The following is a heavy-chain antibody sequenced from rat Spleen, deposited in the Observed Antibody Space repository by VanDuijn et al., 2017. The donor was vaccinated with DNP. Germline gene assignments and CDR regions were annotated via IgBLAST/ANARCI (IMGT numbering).Heavy chain of an antibody. CDR2: LTYDGRHT. CDR3: ARPHYNNNGGFAY. Sequence: EVQLVESGGGLVQPGRSLKLSCAASGFTFSDYYMAWVRQAPTKGLEWVAYLTYDGRHTYYRDSVKGRFTISRDNAKSTLYLQMNSLTSEDMATYYCARPHYNNNGGFAYWGQGTLVTVSS. CDR1: GFTFSDYY. V-gene: IGHV5-22*01. J-gene: IGHJ3*01. D-gene: IGHD1-10*01.